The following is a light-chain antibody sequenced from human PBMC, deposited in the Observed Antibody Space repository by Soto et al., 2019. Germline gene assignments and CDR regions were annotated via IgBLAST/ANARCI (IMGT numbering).Light chain of an antibody. CDR1: QTISTW. CDR3: QQAASFPIT. V-gene: IGKV1-12*01. J-gene: IGKJ5*01. CDR2: DAS. Sequence: DIQVTQSPPTLSATVGDRVTITCRASQTISTWMAWYQQKPGKAPKLLIYDASSLESGVPSRFSGSGSGTDFTLTINGLQPEDFATYSSQQAASFPITFGQGTRLEIK.